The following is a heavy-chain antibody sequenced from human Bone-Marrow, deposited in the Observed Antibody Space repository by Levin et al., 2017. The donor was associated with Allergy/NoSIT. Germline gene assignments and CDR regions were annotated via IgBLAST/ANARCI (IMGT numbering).Heavy chain of an antibody. J-gene: IGHJ4*02. V-gene: IGHV1-2*06. CDR1: GFAFNDDS. CDR2: INHNSGDA. Sequence: AASVKVSCKASGFAFNDDSVHWVRQAPGHGLEWMGLINHNSGDANYGQKFQGRVTMTWDTASSTAYMEVSRLRSDDTALYYCATTTLGGFIDSLDLDSWGQGTLVTVS. CDR3: ATTTLGGFIDSLDLDS. D-gene: IGHD3-16*02.